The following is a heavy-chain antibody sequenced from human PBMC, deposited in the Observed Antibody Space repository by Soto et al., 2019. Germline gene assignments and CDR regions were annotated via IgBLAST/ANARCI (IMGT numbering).Heavy chain of an antibody. CDR3: ARDKDRQQLGGNYYYILDV. CDR1: GGTFSTSA. V-gene: IGHV1-69*12. D-gene: IGHD3-3*02. CDR2: IMPVFATP. J-gene: IGHJ6*02. Sequence: QVQLMQSGAEVKKPGSSVKVSCKASGGTFSTSAISWVRQAPGDGLEWVGGIMPVFATPDYAQKFQGRVTISADESTTTAYLELTRLTTDDTAVYYCARDKDRQQLGGNYYYILDVWGQGTAITVSS.